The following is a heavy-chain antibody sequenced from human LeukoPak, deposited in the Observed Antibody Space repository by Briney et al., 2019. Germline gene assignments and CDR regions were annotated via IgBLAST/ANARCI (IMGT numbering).Heavy chain of an antibody. D-gene: IGHD1-7*01. V-gene: IGHV1-18*01. CDR1: GVTFSTNA. CDR2: ISTDNGNT. J-gene: IGHJ5*02. Sequence: GASVKVSCKASGVTFSTNAISWVRQAPGQGLEWMGCISTDNGNTNYAQKFQGRVTMTTDTSTSTAYMEVRSLRSDDTAVYYCARSRNWNYAFDPSGQGTLVTVSS. CDR3: ARSRNWNYAFDP.